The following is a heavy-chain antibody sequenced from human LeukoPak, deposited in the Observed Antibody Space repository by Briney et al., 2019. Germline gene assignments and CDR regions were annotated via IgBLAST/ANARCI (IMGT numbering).Heavy chain of an antibody. CDR2: IYYSGST. CDR1: GGSLSSYY. J-gene: IGHJ4*02. CDR3: ARRPLAAAGSFDY. V-gene: IGHV4-59*08. D-gene: IGHD6-13*01. Sequence: PSETLSLTCTVSGGSLSSYYWSWIRQPPGKGLEWIGYIYYSGSTNYNPSLKSRVTISVDTSKNQFSLKLSSVTAADTAVYYCARRPLAAAGSFDYWGQGTLVTVSS.